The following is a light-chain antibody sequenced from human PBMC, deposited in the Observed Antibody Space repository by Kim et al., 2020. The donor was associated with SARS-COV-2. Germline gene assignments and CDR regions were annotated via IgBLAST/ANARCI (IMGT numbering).Light chain of an antibody. J-gene: IGLJ2*01. V-gene: IGLV3-1*01. CDR2: QDS. CDR3: QAWDSSTAV. CDR1: KLGDKY. Sequence: VSPEQTASITCSGDKLGDKYACWYQQKPGQSPVLVIYQDSKRPSGIPERFSGSNSGNTATLTISGTQAMDETDYYCQAWDSSTAVFGGGTQLTVL.